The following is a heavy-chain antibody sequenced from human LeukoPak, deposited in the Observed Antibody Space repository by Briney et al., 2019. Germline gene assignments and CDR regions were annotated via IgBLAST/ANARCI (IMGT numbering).Heavy chain of an antibody. CDR1: GGSISSYY. Sequence: SETLSLTCTVSGGSISSYYWSWIRQPAGKGLEWIGRIYTSGSTHYNPSLKSRVTMSVDTSKNQFSLKLSSVTAADTAVYYCARDHCSSTSCQGENYYGMDVWGQGTTVTVSS. CDR2: IYTSGST. J-gene: IGHJ6*02. CDR3: ARDHCSSTSCQGENYYGMDV. D-gene: IGHD2-2*01. V-gene: IGHV4-4*07.